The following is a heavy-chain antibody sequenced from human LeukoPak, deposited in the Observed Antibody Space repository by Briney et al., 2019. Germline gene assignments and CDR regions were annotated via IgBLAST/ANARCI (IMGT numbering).Heavy chain of an antibody. CDR3: ARDSTVTLGYCSSTSCYRADAFDI. CDR2: IDHRGST. V-gene: IGHV4-34*01. Sequence: SETLSLTCAVYGASFNDFYWTWIRQSPGKGLEWIGEIDHRGSTKYSPSLVSRVTISVDTSKKQFSLKLSSVTAADTAVYYCARDSTVTLGYCSSTSCYRADAFDIWGQGTMVTVSS. CDR1: GASFNDFY. D-gene: IGHD2-2*02. J-gene: IGHJ3*02.